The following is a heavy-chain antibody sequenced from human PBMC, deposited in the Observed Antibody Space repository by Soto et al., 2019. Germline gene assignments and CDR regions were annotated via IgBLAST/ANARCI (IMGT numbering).Heavy chain of an antibody. CDR3: ARGLNTAAALDY. V-gene: IGHV4-30-2*01. Sequence: LSLTCAVSGGSISSGGYSWSWIRQPPGKGLEWIGYIYHSGSTYYNPSLKSRVTISVDRSKNQFSLKLSSVTAADTAVYYCARGLNTAAALDYWGQGTLVTVSS. J-gene: IGHJ4*02. CDR2: IYHSGST. D-gene: IGHD6-13*01. CDR1: GGSISSGGYS.